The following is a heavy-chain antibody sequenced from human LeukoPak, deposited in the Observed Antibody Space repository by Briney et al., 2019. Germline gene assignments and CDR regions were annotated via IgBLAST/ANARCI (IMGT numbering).Heavy chain of an antibody. CDR2: IWYDRSNK. Sequence: GRSLRLSCAASGFTFSSYGMHWVRQAPGKGLEWVAVIWYDRSNKYYADSVKGRFTISRDNSKNTLYLQMNSLRAEDTAVYYCARGSGSYPHWYFDLWGRGTLVTVSS. V-gene: IGHV3-33*01. CDR3: ARGSGSYPHWYFDL. CDR1: GFTFSSYG. D-gene: IGHD1-26*01. J-gene: IGHJ2*01.